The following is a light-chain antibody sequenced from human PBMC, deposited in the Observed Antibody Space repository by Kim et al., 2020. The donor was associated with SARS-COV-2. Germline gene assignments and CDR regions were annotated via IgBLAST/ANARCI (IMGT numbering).Light chain of an antibody. V-gene: IGLV3-1*01. CDR1: KLGDKY. Sequence: SVSPGQTVSITCSGDKLGDKYACWYQQKPGRSPVLVIYQDSKRPSGIPERFSGSNSGNTATLTISGTQAMDEADYYCQAWDSSTYVFGTGTKVTVL. CDR3: QAWDSSTYV. J-gene: IGLJ1*01. CDR2: QDS.